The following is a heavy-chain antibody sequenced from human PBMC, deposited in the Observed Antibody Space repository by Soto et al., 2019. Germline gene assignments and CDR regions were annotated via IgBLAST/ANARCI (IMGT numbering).Heavy chain of an antibody. J-gene: IGHJ4*02. CDR2: ISAYNGNT. CDR1: GYTLASYA. V-gene: IGHV1-18*01. Sequence: QVQLVQSGAEVKKPGASVKVSCKASGYTLASYAISWMRQAPGQGLKWMGWISAYNGNTNYAQKVQGRVTMTTETSTSTAYMALRSVRSDDTAVYYCARDPPPPDYWGQGTLVTVSS. CDR3: ARDPPPPDY.